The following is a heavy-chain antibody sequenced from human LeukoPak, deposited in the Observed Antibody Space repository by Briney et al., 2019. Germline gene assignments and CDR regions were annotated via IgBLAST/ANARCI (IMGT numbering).Heavy chain of an antibody. Sequence: GGSLRLSCAASGFTFSNAWMSWVRQAPGKGLEWVGRIKSETDGGTTDYAAPVKGRFTISRDDSKNTLYLQMNSLKTEDTAVYYCVNDYGDYNYWGQGTLVTVSS. CDR1: GFTFSNAW. J-gene: IGHJ4*02. CDR2: IKSETDGGTT. V-gene: IGHV3-15*01. D-gene: IGHD4-17*01. CDR3: VNDYGDYNY.